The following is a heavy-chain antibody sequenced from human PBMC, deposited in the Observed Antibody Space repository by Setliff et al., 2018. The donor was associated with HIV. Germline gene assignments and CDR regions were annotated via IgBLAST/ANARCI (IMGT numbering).Heavy chain of an antibody. J-gene: IGHJ3*02. CDR2: IYSSGST. CDR3: ARPTTEGDYYDSSGYLSGAFDI. CDR1: GGSLSGSNYH. Sequence: PSETLSLTCTVSGGSLSGSNYHWGWIRQPPGKGLEWIGRIYSSGSTNYNPSLKSRVTISVDTSKNQFSLKLSSVTAADTAVYYCARPTTEGDYYDSSGYLSGAFDIWGQGTMVTVSS. D-gene: IGHD3-22*01. V-gene: IGHV4-61*05.